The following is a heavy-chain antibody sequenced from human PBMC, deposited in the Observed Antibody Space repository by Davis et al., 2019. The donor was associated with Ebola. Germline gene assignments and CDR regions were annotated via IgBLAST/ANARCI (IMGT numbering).Heavy chain of an antibody. Sequence: AASVKVSCKASGYSFTTYGMNWVRQAPGQGLEWMGWININTGNPTYAQGFTGRFVFSLDTSVSTAYLQISSLKAEDTAVYYCARGGAWEYWGQGTLVTVSS. V-gene: IGHV7-4-1*02. CDR2: ININTGNP. CDR1: GYSFTTYG. J-gene: IGHJ4*02. D-gene: IGHD1-26*01. CDR3: ARGGAWEY.